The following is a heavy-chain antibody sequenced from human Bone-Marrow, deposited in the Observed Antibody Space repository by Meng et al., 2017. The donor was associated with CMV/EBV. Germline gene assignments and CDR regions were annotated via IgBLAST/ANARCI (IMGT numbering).Heavy chain of an antibody. CDR2: ISAYNGNT. D-gene: IGHD2-2*02. J-gene: IGHJ6*01. CDR1: GYTFTSYG. CDR3: ARGPVLDIVVVPAAIDYYGMGV. Sequence: ASVKVSCKASGYTFTSYGISWVRQAPGQGLEWMGWISAYNGNTNYAQKFQGRVTMTTDTSTSTAYMELRSLRSDDTAVYYSARGPVLDIVVVPAAIDYYGMGVWGQGTTVTCSS. V-gene: IGHV1-18*01.